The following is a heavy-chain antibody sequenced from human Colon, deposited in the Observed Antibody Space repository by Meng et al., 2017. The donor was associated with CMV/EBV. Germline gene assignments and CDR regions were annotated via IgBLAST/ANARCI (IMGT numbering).Heavy chain of an antibody. V-gene: IGHV3-21*01. CDR3: ATAGGYSNNVYGVDP. D-gene: IGHD2-8*01. CDR2: INSNGRGS. J-gene: IGHJ5*02. Sequence: GESLKISCTASGFSLMTYTMIWVRQAPGKGLEWVTSINSNGRGSFYADSVKVRFTVSRDNAKKSVYLEMNSLRGDDTAVYYCATAGGYSNNVYGVDPWGQGTLVTVSS. CDR1: GFSLMTYT.